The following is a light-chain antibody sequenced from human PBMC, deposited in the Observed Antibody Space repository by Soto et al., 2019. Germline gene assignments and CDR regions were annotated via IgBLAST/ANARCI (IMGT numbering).Light chain of an antibody. Sequence: QSALTQPASVSGSPGQSITISCTGTSSDVGSYNLVSWYQQQPGKAPKLMIYDVSNRPSGVSSRFSGSKSDNTASLTISVLQAEDEADYYCSSYTTSSTEIFGTGTKVTVL. CDR3: SSYTTSSTEI. V-gene: IGLV2-14*02. CDR2: DVS. J-gene: IGLJ1*01. CDR1: SSDVGSYNL.